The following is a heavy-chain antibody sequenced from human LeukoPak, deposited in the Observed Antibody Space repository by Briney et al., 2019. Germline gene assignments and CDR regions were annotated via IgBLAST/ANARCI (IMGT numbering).Heavy chain of an antibody. D-gene: IGHD5-24*01. CDR3: ARPQEEDGYNYNWAFDY. V-gene: IGHV1-18*01. J-gene: IGHJ4*02. Sequence: ASVKVSCKASGYTFTSYGIGWVRQAPGQGLEWMGWISDYNDNTNYAQKLQGRVTMTKDTPTSTAYMELRSLRSDDTAVYYCARPQEEDGYNYNWAFDYWGQGTLVTVSS. CDR2: ISDYNDNT. CDR1: GYTFTSYG.